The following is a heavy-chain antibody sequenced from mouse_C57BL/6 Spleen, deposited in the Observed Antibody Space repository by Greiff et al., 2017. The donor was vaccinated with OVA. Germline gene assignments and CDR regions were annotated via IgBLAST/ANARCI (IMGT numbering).Heavy chain of an antibody. D-gene: IGHD3-3*01. V-gene: IGHV1-64*01. J-gene: IGHJ4*01. CDR3: ARGGGTAFYAMDY. Sequence: QVQLQQPGAELVKPGASVKLSCKASGYTFTSYWMHWVKQRPGQGLEWIGMIHPNSGSTNYNEKFKSKATLTVDKSSSTAYMQHSSLTSEDSAVYYCARGGGTAFYAMDYWGQGTSVTVSS. CDR1: GYTFTSYW. CDR2: IHPNSGST.